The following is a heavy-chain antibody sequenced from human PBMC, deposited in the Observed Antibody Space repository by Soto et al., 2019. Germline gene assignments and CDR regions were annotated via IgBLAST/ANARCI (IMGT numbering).Heavy chain of an antibody. CDR3: ANYLAKDIMQSVVLLYYYYGMDV. V-gene: IGHV1-8*01. Sequence: ASVKVSCKASGYTFTSYDINWVRQATGQGLEWMGWMNPNSGNTGYAQKFQGRVTMTRNTSISTAYMELSSLRSEDTAVYYCANYLAKDIMQSVVLLYYYYGMDVWGKGTTVTVSS. D-gene: IGHD3-16*01. J-gene: IGHJ6*04. CDR1: GYTFTSYD. CDR2: MNPNSGNT.